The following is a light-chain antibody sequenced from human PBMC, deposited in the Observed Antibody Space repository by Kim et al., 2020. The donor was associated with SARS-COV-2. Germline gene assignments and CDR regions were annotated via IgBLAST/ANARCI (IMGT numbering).Light chain of an antibody. CDR3: YSAADNNLRV. V-gene: IGLV3-27*01. J-gene: IGLJ3*02. CDR2: KDS. Sequence: VSPGQTARITCSGDVLAKKYARWFQQKPGQAPVVVIYKDSERPSGIPERFSGSSSGTTVTLTISGAQVEDEADYYCYSAADNNLRVFGGGTQLTVL. CDR1: VLAKKY.